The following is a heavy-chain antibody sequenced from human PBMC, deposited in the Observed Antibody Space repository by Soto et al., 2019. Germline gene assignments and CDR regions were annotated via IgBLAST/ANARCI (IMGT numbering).Heavy chain of an antibody. CDR3: ARESIAVAGGADYFDY. D-gene: IGHD6-19*01. CDR2: IIPIFGTA. Sequence: SVNVSCKSSGGTFSSYSISWVRQAPGQGLECMGGIIPIFGTANYAQKFQGRVTITADESTSTAYMELSSLRSEDTAVYYCARESIAVAGGADYFDYWGQGTLVTVSS. V-gene: IGHV1-69*13. J-gene: IGHJ4*02. CDR1: GGTFSSYS.